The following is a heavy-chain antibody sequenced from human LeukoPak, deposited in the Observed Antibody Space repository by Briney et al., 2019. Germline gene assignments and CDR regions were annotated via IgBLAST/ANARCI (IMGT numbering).Heavy chain of an antibody. CDR3: ARIPPPGATAYGLVDH. Sequence: PSETLSLTCAVYGGSFSGYYWSWIRQSPRKGLEWIGEINHSGSTNYNPSLKNRVIISVDTSKNQFSLKLSSVTAADTAVYYCARIPPPGATAYGLVDHWGRGTLVTVSS. CDR1: GGSFSGYY. D-gene: IGHD3-10*01. CDR2: INHSGST. V-gene: IGHV4-34*01. J-gene: IGHJ5*02.